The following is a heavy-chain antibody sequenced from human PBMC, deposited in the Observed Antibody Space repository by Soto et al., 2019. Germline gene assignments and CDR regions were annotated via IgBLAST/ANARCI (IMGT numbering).Heavy chain of an antibody. J-gene: IGHJ6*02. V-gene: IGHV1-58*01. D-gene: IGHD1-26*01. Sequence: GASVKVSCKASGFTFTSSAVQWVRQARGQRLEWIGWIVVGSGNTNYAQKFQERVTITRDMSTSTAYMELSSLRSEDTAVYYCAADGRKGPDYYYGMDVWGQGTTVTSP. CDR2: IVVGSGNT. CDR1: GFTFTSSA. CDR3: AADGRKGPDYYYGMDV.